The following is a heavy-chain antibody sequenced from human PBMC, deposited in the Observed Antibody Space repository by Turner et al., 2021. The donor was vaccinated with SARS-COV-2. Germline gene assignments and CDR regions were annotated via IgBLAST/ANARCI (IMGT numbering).Heavy chain of an antibody. CDR3: ARGYSSGWYQSGAFDI. CDR2: IYSGGST. Sequence: EVQLVESGGGLLQPGGSLRLSFAASGFTVSSNYMSWVRQAPGKGLEWLSVIYSGGSTYYADSVKGRFTISRDNSKNTLYLQMNSLRAEDTAVYYCARGYSSGWYQSGAFDIWGQGTMVTVSS. D-gene: IGHD6-19*01. CDR1: GFTVSSNY. V-gene: IGHV3-53*01. J-gene: IGHJ3*02.